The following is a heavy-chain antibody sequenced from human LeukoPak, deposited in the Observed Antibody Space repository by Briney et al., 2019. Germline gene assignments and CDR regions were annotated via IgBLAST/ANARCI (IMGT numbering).Heavy chain of an antibody. CDR1: GGSISSGDYY. Sequence: SETLSLTCTVSGGSISSGDYYWSWIRQPPGKGLEWIGYIYYSGSTYYNPSLKSRVTISVDKSKNQFSLKLSSVTAADTAVYYCARLVVVTALNWFDPWGQGTLVTVSS. V-gene: IGHV4-30-4*01. CDR2: IYYSGST. D-gene: IGHD2-21*02. J-gene: IGHJ5*02. CDR3: ARLVVVTALNWFDP.